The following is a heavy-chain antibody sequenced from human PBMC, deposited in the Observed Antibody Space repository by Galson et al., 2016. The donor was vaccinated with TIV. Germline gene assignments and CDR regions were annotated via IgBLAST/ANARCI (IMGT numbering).Heavy chain of an antibody. CDR1: GGSFTGYY. D-gene: IGHD2-2*02. V-gene: IGHV4-34*01. J-gene: IGHJ3*02. CDR3: AREGGDVILPSAIRRLNAFGI. Sequence: LSLTCAVYGGSFTGYYWSWMRQAPGKGLEWIGEINDSGRTNYNPSLKSRVTISLDTSKNQFSLKLTSETAADTALYFCAREGGDVILPSAIRRLNAFGIWGQGTVVTVSS. CDR2: INDSGRT.